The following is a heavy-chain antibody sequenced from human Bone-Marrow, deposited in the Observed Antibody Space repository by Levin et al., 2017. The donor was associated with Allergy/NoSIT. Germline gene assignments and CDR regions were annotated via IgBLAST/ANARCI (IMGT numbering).Heavy chain of an antibody. V-gene: IGHV3-23*01. J-gene: IGHJ4*02. CDR1: GFIFRNFA. D-gene: IGHD2-15*01. Sequence: GGSLRLSCAASGFIFRNFAMSWVRQVPGKGLEWVSGISGSGGSTHYADSVKGRFTISRDNSKNTLYLSMSGLRAEDTALYYCETDLRSEDSPHSRWGQGTLVTVSS. CDR3: ETDLRSEDSPHSR. CDR2: ISGSGGST.